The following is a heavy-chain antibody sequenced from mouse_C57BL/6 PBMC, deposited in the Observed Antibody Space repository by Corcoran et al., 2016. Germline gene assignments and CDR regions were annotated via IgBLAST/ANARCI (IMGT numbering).Heavy chain of an antibody. V-gene: IGHV3-6*01. D-gene: IGHD1-1*01. Sequence: DVQLQESGPGLVKPSQSLSLTCSVTGYSITSGYYWNWIRQFPGNKLEWMGYISYDGSNNYNPSLKNRISITRDTSKNQFFLKLNSVTTEDTATYYCARRGGYYGSSKYYFDYWGQGTTLTVSS. J-gene: IGHJ2*01. CDR2: ISYDGSN. CDR1: GYSITSGYY. CDR3: ARRGGYYGSSKYYFDY.